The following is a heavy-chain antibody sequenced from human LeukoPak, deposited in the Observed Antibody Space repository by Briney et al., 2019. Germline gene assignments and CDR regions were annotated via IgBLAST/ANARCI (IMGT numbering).Heavy chain of an antibody. Sequence: PGGSLRLSCAASGFTFSSYSMNWVRQAPGKGLEWVSSISSSSSSYIYYADSVKGRFTISRDNAKNSLYLQMNSLRAEDTAVYYCARGPDYYDSSGHPYWGQGTLVTVSS. J-gene: IGHJ4*02. V-gene: IGHV3-21*01. CDR1: GFTFSSYS. CDR2: ISSSSSSYI. CDR3: ARGPDYYDSSGHPY. D-gene: IGHD3-22*01.